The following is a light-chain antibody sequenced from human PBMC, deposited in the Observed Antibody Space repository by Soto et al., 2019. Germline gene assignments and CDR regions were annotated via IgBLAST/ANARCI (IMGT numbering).Light chain of an antibody. CDR2: SAS. J-gene: IGKJ1*01. CDR1: QSVGSNY. V-gene: IGKV3-20*01. Sequence: EIVLTQSPGTLSLSPGERATLSCRASQSVGSNYLAWYQQKPGQAPRLLIYSASRRATGIPDRFSGRQSGTDFTLTISALEPEDFAVYYCQQYGNSPWTFGQGTKV. CDR3: QQYGNSPWT.